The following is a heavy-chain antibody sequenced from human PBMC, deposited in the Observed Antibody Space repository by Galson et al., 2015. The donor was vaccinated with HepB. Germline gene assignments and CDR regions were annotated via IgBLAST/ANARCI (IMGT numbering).Heavy chain of an antibody. CDR3: ARETWIQLWLGFDY. CDR1: GFTFSSYW. V-gene: IGHV3-7*03. J-gene: IGHJ4*02. CDR2: IKQDGSEK. Sequence: SLRLSCAASGFTFSSYWMSWVRQAPGKGLEWVANIKQDGSEKYYVDSVKGRFTISRDNAKNSLYLQMNSLRAEDTAVYYCARETWIQLWLGFDYWGQGTLVTVSS. D-gene: IGHD5-18*01.